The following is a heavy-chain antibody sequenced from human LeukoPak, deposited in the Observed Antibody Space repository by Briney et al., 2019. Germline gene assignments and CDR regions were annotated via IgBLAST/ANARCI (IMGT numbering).Heavy chain of an antibody. CDR2: IIPISGTT. CDR3: ARDPSDLAIINV. Sequence: GASVKVSCKASGVTFSSYAVNWVRQAPGQGLEWMGRIIPISGTTNYAQKFQGRVTITTDESTSTAYMELSSLRYEDTAVYYCARDPSDLAIINVWGQGTLVTVSS. J-gene: IGHJ4*02. D-gene: IGHD5-24*01. V-gene: IGHV1-69*05. CDR1: GVTFSSYA.